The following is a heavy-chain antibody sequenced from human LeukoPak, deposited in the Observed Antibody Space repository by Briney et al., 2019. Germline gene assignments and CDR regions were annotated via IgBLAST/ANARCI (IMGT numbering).Heavy chain of an antibody. V-gene: IGHV1-18*03. D-gene: IGHD3-16*01. J-gene: IGHJ3*02. CDR2: LSLKNGNT. CDR1: GYTYTNYA. CDR3: ARGVGFAFDI. Sequence: ASVKVSCKASGYTYTNYAISWVRQAPGQGLEWMGWLSLKNGNTNYAPRLQGRVTMTTDTSTSTAYMELRSLRSEDMAVYYCARGVGFAFDIWGQGTMVTVSS.